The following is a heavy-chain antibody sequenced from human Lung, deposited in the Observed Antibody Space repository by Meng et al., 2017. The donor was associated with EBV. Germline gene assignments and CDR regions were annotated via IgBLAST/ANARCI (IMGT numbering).Heavy chain of an antibody. V-gene: IGHV1-18*01. D-gene: IGHD1-14*01. J-gene: IGHJ5*02. CDR3: ARDLPGGTKGTWLDL. CDR2: ISAYNGNT. CDR1: GYIFNNYG. Sequence: QVQLVQSGAEVKKPGASVQVSCKASGYIFNNYGVSWVRQAPGQGPEWMGWISAYNGNTNYAQNFQGRFTMTTDTSTSTAYMELRSLRSDDTAVYYCARDLPGGTKGTWLDLWGQGTRVTAPQ.